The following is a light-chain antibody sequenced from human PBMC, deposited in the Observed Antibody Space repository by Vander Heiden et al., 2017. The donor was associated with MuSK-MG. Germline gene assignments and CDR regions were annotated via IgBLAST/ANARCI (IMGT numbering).Light chain of an antibody. V-gene: IGKV2D-29*01. CDR2: GAS. CDR1: QSPRQSDGKTY. J-gene: IGKJ1*01. Sequence: DIVRTQTPPPLSVTPGPPASIYCNSSQSPRQSDGKTYLYWYLQKPGQPPQLLIYGASNRGSGVPDRFSGSGSGTDFTLKIRRVEAEDVGVYHCRQDIQLPWTFGQGTKVEIK. CDR3: RQDIQLPWT.